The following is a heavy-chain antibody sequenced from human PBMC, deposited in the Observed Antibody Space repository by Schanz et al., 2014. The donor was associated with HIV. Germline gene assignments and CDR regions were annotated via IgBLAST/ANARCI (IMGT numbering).Heavy chain of an antibody. Sequence: QLQLVQSGAGVKKPGASVKVSCKASGYTFIDYYVHWVRQAPGQGLEWMGWINPNSGGTNYAQKCQGRVTMTTDTSISTVYMELSRLRSDDTAMYYCARVEPAAVPDTFFYYGMDVWGQGTTVTVSS. CDR3: ARVEPAAVPDTFFYYGMDV. CDR1: GYTFIDYY. CDR2: INPNSGGT. D-gene: IGHD2-2*02. V-gene: IGHV1-2*02. J-gene: IGHJ6*02.